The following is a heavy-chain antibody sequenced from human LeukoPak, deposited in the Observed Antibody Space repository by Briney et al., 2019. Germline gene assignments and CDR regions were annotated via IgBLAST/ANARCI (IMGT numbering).Heavy chain of an antibody. CDR3: AKGQGGYENHNWFDP. CDR1: GFTFSSYA. J-gene: IGHJ5*02. D-gene: IGHD5-12*01. Sequence: GGSLRLSYAASGFTFSSYAMSWVRQAPGKGLEWVSAISGSGGSTYYADSVKGRFTISRDNSKNTLYLQMNSLRAEDTAVYYCAKGQGGYENHNWFDPWGQGTLVTVSS. V-gene: IGHV3-23*01. CDR2: ISGSGGST.